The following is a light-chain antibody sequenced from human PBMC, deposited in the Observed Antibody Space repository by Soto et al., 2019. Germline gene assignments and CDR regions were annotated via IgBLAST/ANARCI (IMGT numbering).Light chain of an antibody. CDR3: SSQTRYNTRV. CDR1: SSDVGAYDY. J-gene: IGLJ1*01. CDR2: EVS. V-gene: IGLV2-14*03. Sequence: QSVLTQPASVSGSPGQSIAISCTGTSSDVGAYDYVSWYQQHPDKAPKLMIYEVSNRPSGVSNRFSGSKSVNTATLTISGLQAEHEADYYCSSQTRYNTRVFGTGTKVTVL.